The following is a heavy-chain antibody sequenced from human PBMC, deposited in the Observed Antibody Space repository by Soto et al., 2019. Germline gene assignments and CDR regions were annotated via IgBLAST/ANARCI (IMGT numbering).Heavy chain of an antibody. D-gene: IGHD2-15*01. Sequence: ASVKVSCKASGYTFTSYGISWVRQAPGQGLEWMGWISAYSGNTNYAQKLQGRATMTTDTSTSTAYMELRSLRSDDTAVYYCARVVYSGGSNNWFDPWGQGTLVTVSS. CDR3: ARVVYSGGSNNWFDP. V-gene: IGHV1-18*01. CDR1: GYTFTSYG. CDR2: ISAYSGNT. J-gene: IGHJ5*02.